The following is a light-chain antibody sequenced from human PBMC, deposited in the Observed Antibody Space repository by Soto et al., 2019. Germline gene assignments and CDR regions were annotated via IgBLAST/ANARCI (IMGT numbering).Light chain of an antibody. V-gene: IGLV2-14*01. CDR2: EVS. CDR1: SSDVGGYNY. Sequence: QSVLTQPASVSGSPGQSITISCTGTSSDVGGYNYVSWYQQHPGKAPKLMIYEVSNRPSGVSNRSSGSKSGNTASLTISGLQAEDEADYYCSSYTSTTTGIFGTGPKVTVL. J-gene: IGLJ1*01. CDR3: SSYTSTTTGI.